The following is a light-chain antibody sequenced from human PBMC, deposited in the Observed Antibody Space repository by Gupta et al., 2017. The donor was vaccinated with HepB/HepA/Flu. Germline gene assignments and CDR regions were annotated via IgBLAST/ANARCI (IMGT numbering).Light chain of an antibody. CDR2: KAS. J-gene: IGKJ1*01. CDR3: QQYNSYSRT. Sequence: DIQMTPSPSTLSAFVGDRVTITCRASQSISSWLAWYQQKPGKAPKLLIYKASSLESGVPSRFSGSGSGTEFTLTISSLQPDDFATYYCQQYNSYSRTFGQGTKVEIK. V-gene: IGKV1-5*03. CDR1: QSISSW.